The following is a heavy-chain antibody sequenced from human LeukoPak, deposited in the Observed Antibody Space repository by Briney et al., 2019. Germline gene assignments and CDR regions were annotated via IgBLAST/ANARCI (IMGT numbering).Heavy chain of an antibody. CDR1: GFTFSSYW. V-gene: IGHV3-74*01. Sequence: GGSLRLSCAASGFTFSSYWMHWVRHAPGKGLVWVSRINSDGSSTSYADSVKGRFTISRDNAKNTLYLRMNSLRAEDTAVYYCARVGQQLVEFYYYYYGMDVWGQGTTVTVSS. CDR2: INSDGSST. CDR3: ARVGQQLVEFYYYYYGMDV. J-gene: IGHJ6*02. D-gene: IGHD6-13*01.